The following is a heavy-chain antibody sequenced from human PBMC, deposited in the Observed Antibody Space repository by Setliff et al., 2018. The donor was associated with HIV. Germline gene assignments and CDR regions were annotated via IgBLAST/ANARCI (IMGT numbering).Heavy chain of an antibody. V-gene: IGHV4-4*02. CDR2: IYHGGST. J-gene: IGHJ6*02. D-gene: IGHD2-8*01. Sequence: SETLSLTCAVSGGSISSNNWWSWVRQPPGKGLEWIGEIYHGGSTKYNSSLKSRVTISLDTSKKQFSLRLNSVTAADTGVYYCARAPSCADSWCYMYYYYYYGMDVWGLGTTVTVSS. CDR1: GGSISSNNW. CDR3: ARAPSCADSWCYMYYYYYYGMDV.